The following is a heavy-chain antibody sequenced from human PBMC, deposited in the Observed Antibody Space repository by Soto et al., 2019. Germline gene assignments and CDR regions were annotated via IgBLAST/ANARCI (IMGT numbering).Heavy chain of an antibody. CDR2: IWYDGSNK. CDR1: GFTFSSYG. D-gene: IGHD5-12*01. J-gene: IGHJ4*02. CDR3: ARETWPYYFDY. Sequence: ESGGGVVQPGRSLRLSCAASGFTFSSYGMHWVRQAPGKGLEWVAVIWYDGSNKYYADSVKGRFTISRDNSKNTLYLQMNSLRAEDTAVYYCARETWPYYFDYWGQGTLVTVSS. V-gene: IGHV3-33*01.